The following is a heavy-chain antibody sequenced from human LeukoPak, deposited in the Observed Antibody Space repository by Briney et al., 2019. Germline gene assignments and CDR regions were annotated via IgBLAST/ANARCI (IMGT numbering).Heavy chain of an antibody. CDR1: GFTFRKYA. V-gene: IGHV3-NL1*01. J-gene: IGHJ6*02. Sequence: GGSLRLSCVGSGFTFRKYAMHWVRQALGKGLEWVSVIYSGGSTYYADSVKGRFTITRDNSKNTLYLQMNSLRAEDTAVYYCASPSYYYGSGFRMDVWGQGTTVTVSS. CDR3: ASPSYYYGSGFRMDV. D-gene: IGHD3-10*01. CDR2: IYSGGST.